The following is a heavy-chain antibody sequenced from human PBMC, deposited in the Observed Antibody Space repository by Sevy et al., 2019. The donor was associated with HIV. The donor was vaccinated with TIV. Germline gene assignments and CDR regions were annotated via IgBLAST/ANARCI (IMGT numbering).Heavy chain of an antibody. CDR3: ARDDCSSLSCHGSLLY. CDR2: ISTLNVNT. Sequence: ASVKVSCKASGYTFTSYGISWVRQAPGQGLEWLGWISTLNVNTNNAQKFQGRVTMTKDTSTGTASMELRSLRSDDTAVYYCARDDCSSLSCHGSLLYWGQGTLVTVSS. V-gene: IGHV1-18*01. J-gene: IGHJ4*02. D-gene: IGHD2-2*01. CDR1: GYTFTSYG.